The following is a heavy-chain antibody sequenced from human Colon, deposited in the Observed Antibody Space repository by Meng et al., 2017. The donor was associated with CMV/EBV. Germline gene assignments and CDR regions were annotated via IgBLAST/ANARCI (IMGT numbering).Heavy chain of an antibody. CDR2: IRYDGNLK. V-gene: IGHV3-30*02. Sequence: GGSLRLSCAASGFSFGSHVMHWVRQAPGKGLEWVAFIRYDGNLKYYSDSVKGRFTISRDNVKNSLYLHMSSLRAEDTAVYYCATVVRFPVGGQYYYHGMDVWGQGTTVTVSS. J-gene: IGHJ6*02. D-gene: IGHD3-3*01. CDR1: GFSFGSHV. CDR3: ATVVRFPVGGQYYYHGMDV.